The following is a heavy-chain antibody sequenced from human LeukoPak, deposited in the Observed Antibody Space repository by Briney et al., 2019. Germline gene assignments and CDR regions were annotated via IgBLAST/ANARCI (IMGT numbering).Heavy chain of an antibody. J-gene: IGHJ3*02. V-gene: IGHV3-7*01. D-gene: IGHD3-3*01. Sequence: GGSLRLSCAASRFTFSSYWMNWVRQAPGKGLEWVANIKQDGSEKYYVDSVKGRFTISRDNAKNSLYLQMNSLGAEDTAVYYCAKPFTISGATDAFDIWGQGTMVTVSS. CDR2: IKQDGSEK. CDR3: AKPFTISGATDAFDI. CDR1: RFTFSSYW.